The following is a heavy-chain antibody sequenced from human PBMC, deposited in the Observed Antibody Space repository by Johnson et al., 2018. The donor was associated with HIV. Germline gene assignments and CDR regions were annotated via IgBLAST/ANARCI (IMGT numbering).Heavy chain of an antibody. CDR2: IWYDGSNK. J-gene: IGHJ3*02. V-gene: IGHV3-33*06. Sequence: QVQLVESGGGVVQPGRSLRLSCAASGFTFSSYGMHWVRQAPGKGLEWVAVIWYDGSNKYYADSVKGRFTISRDNSKNTLYLQMNSLRAEDTAVYYCAKEKPAYSGGDCYSDDAFDIWGQGTMVTVSS. CDR1: GFTFSSYG. D-gene: IGHD2-21*01. CDR3: AKEKPAYSGGDCYSDDAFDI.